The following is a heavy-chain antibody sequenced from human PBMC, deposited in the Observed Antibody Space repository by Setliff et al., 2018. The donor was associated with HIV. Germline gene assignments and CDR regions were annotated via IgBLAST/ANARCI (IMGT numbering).Heavy chain of an antibody. D-gene: IGHD2-8*01. Sequence: ASVKVSCKSSGYTFTNYDINWVRQAAVQGLEWMGWMNPNSGGTNYAQKFQGRVTMTRDTSISTAYMELSGLRSDDTAVYYCASKVFCTNGVCLDAFDIWGQGTMVTVSS. V-gene: IGHV1-2*02. CDR1: GYTFTNYD. J-gene: IGHJ3*02. CDR3: ASKVFCTNGVCLDAFDI. CDR2: MNPNSGGT.